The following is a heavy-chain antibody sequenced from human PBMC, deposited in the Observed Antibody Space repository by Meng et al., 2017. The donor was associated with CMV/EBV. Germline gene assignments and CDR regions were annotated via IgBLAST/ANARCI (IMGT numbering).Heavy chain of an antibody. CDR2: IKQHGSEK. CDR1: GFNFSAYW. CDR3: AREYGGWFDP. Sequence: GESLKISCAASGFNFSAYWMIWVRQAPGKGLEWVANIKQHGSEKYYVDSVKGRFTISRDDAKNSLYLQMNSLRFEDTAVYYCAREYGGWFDPWGQGTLVTVSS. D-gene: IGHD3-16*01. V-gene: IGHV3-7*01. J-gene: IGHJ5*02.